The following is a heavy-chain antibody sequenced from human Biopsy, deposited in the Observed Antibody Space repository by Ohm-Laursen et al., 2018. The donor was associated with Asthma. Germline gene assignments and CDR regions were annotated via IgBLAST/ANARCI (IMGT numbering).Heavy chain of an antibody. J-gene: IGHJ3*01. V-gene: IGHV4-39*01. Sequence: GTLSLTCTVSNGSISSNFYYWGWIRQPPGKGLEWVGSIHKNVIGYYKSSLKSRLTISVDTSKNQFSLKVTSVTAADTAVYYCARQKLAAAEGPFDLWGQGTMVTVSS. CDR2: IHKNVIG. D-gene: IGHD6-13*01. CDR3: ARQKLAAAEGPFDL. CDR1: NGSISSNFYY.